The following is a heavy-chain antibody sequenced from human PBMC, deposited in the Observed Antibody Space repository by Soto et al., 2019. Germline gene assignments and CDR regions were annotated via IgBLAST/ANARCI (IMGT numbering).Heavy chain of an antibody. CDR2: IYSSGST. V-gene: IGHV4-59*08. Sequence: LPETLSLTCTVSGGSINSYYWSWIRQSPEKGLEWIGYIYSSGSTNYNPSLKSRVTISVDTSKNQFSLKLSSVTAADTAVYYCARQYCSSTRCYQYFDYWGQGTLVTVSS. D-gene: IGHD2-2*01. J-gene: IGHJ4*02. CDR1: GGSINSYY. CDR3: ARQYCSSTRCYQYFDY.